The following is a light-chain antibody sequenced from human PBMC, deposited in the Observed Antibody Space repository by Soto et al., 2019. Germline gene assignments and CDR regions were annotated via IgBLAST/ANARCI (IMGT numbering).Light chain of an antibody. CDR1: QGIRSD. J-gene: IGKJ2*02. V-gene: IGKV1-17*01. CDR3: LQHNDSPCT. CDR2: AAS. Sequence: DIQMTQSPSSLSASVGDRVSITCRASQGIRSDLGWYQQKPGKAPKRLIFAASILQSGVPSRFSGSGSGTEFTLTISSLQPEDFAAYYCLQHNDSPCTFGHGTKVEIK.